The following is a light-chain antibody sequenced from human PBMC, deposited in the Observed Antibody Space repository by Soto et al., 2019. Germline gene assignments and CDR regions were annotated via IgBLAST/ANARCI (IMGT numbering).Light chain of an antibody. CDR3: QQYEGNPT. Sequence: DFQMTQSPSTLSASVGDRVTITCRASHNIKMYLAWYQLKPGKAPKLLISGASSLASGVPSRFSGSGSGTEFTLTINRLQPEDCATYYCQQYEGNPTFGPGTKVDL. CDR1: HNIKMY. V-gene: IGKV1-5*01. CDR2: GAS. J-gene: IGKJ3*01.